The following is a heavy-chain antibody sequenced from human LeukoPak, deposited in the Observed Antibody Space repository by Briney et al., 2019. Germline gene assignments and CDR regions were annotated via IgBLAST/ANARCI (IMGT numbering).Heavy chain of an antibody. CDR1: GGSFSGYY. CDR3: ARRGKYYDSSGYLDY. V-gene: IGHV4-34*01. J-gene: IGHJ4*02. D-gene: IGHD3-22*01. Sequence: SETLSLTCAVYGGSFSGYYWSWIRQPPGKGLEWIGEINHSGSTNYNPSLKSRVTISVDTSKNQFSLKLSSVTAVDTAVYYCARRGKYYDSSGYLDYWGQGTLVTVSS. CDR2: INHSGST.